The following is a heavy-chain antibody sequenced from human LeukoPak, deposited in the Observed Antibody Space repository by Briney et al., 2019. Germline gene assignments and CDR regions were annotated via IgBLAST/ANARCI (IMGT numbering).Heavy chain of an antibody. V-gene: IGHV1-69*04. J-gene: IGHJ4*02. D-gene: IGHD6-13*01. CDR3: ARGTIAAAGTSPFDY. Sequence: SVKVSCKASGGTFSSYAISWVRQAPGQGLEWMGRIIPILGIANYAQKFQGRVTITADESTSTAYMELSSLRSEDTAVYYCARGTIAAAGTSPFDYWGQGTLVTVSS. CDR1: GGTFSSYA. CDR2: IIPILGIA.